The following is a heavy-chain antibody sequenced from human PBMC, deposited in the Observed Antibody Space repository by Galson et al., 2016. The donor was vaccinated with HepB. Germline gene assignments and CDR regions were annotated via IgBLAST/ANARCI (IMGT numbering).Heavy chain of an antibody. CDR3: TRSHGGY. D-gene: IGHD3-10*01. CDR1: GGSVSSGGYY. Sequence: SETLSLTCTVSGGSVSSGGYYWGWIRQPPGKGLEWIGDISQSGITNYNPSLKSRLTISLDKPKNQFSLSLRSVTAADTAVYYCTRSHGGYCGQGTLVTVSS. CDR2: ISQSGIT. V-gene: IGHV4-61*08. J-gene: IGHJ4*02.